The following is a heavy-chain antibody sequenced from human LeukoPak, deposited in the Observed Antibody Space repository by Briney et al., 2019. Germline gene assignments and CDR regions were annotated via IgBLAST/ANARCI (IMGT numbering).Heavy chain of an antibody. D-gene: IGHD4-17*01. CDR1: GFTFSGYE. V-gene: IGHV3-48*03. CDR2: INSRGRNI. J-gene: IGHJ4*02. CDR3: VGDYGDYAGRLGY. Sequence: PGGSLRLSCAASGFTFSGYEMNWVRQAPGKGLEWVSYINSRGRNIFYADSVKGRFTISRDNAKNSLYLQMNSLRAEDTDVYYCVGDYGDYAGRLGYWGQGTLVTVSS.